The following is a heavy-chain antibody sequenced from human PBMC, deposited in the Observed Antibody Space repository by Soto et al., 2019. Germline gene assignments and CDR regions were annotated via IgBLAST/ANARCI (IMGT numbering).Heavy chain of an antibody. CDR2: IKQDGSQK. V-gene: IGHV3-7*04. D-gene: IGHD4-17*01. J-gene: IGHJ6*03. CDR1: GFTFSNYW. Sequence: DVQLVESGGGLVQPGGSLTLSCAASGFTFSNYWMTWVRQAPGKGLEWVANIKQDGSQKYYVESLKGRFTISRDNAKNSLSLQIISLRVEDTAVYYCARVMATVTSAYYYYMDVWGEGTTVTVSS. CDR3: ARVMATVTSAYYYYMDV.